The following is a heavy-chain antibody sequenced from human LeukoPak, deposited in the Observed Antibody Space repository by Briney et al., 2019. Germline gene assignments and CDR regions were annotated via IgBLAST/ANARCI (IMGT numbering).Heavy chain of an antibody. V-gene: IGHV3-7*01. CDR2: IKHDGSEK. Sequence: GGSLRLSCAASGFIFSRYWMSWVRQAPGKGLEWVANIKHDGSEKYYVDSVKGRFTLSRDNAKNSLSLQMNSLRAEDTAVYYCARVTSGLDYWGQGTLVTVSS. CDR3: ARVTSGLDY. CDR1: GFIFSRYW. J-gene: IGHJ4*02.